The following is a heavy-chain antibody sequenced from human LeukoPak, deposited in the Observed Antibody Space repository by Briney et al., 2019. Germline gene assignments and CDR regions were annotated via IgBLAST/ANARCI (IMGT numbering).Heavy chain of an antibody. CDR2: INPSGGST. V-gene: IGHV1-46*01. Sequence: ASVKVSCKASGYTFTSYYMHWVRQAPGQGLEWMGIINPSGGSTSYAQKFQGRVTMTRDTSTSTVYMELSSLRSEDTAVYYCARAERQLANSWTFDYWGQGTLVTVSS. CDR3: ARAERQLANSWTFDY. D-gene: IGHD6-6*01. J-gene: IGHJ4*02. CDR1: GYTFTSYY.